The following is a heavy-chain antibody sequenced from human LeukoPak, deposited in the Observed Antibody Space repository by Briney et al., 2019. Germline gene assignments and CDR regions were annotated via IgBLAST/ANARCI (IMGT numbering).Heavy chain of an antibody. V-gene: IGHV1-24*01. CDR2: FDPEDGET. Sequence: ASVKVSCRVSGYTLTELSMHWVRQAPGKGLEWMGGFDPEDGETIYAQKFQGRVTMTEDTSTDTAYMELSSLRSEDTAVYYCATGAISGWELRQVAFDIWGQGTMVTVSS. D-gene: IGHD1-26*01. J-gene: IGHJ3*02. CDR3: ATGAISGWELRQVAFDI. CDR1: GYTLTELS.